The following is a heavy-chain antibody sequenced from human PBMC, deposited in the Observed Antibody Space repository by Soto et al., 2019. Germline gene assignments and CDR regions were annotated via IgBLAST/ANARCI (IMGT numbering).Heavy chain of an antibody. J-gene: IGHJ4*02. D-gene: IGHD2-15*01. CDR3: AKGRYCSGGSCYSSYFDY. CDR2: ISYDGSNK. V-gene: IGHV3-30*18. CDR1: GFTFSSYG. Sequence: GGALRLSCAASGFTFSSYGMHWVRQAPGKGLEWVAVISYDGSNKYYADSVKGRFTISRDNSKNTLYLQMNSLRAEDTAVYYCAKGRYCSGGSCYSSYFDYWGQGTLVTVSS.